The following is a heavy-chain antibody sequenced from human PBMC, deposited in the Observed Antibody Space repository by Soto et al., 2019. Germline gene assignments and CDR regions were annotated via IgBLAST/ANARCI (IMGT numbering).Heavy chain of an antibody. J-gene: IGHJ6*02. CDR1: GGSISNYY. CDR3: ARAQPQFYYYGLDV. V-gene: IGHV4-59*01. Sequence: PSETLSLTCNVSGGSISNYYWSWIRQPPGKGLEWIGYIYYSGSTNYNPSLRSRVTISVDSSKSQFSLKLSSVTAADTAVYYCARAQPQFYYYGLDVWGQGATVTVPS. CDR2: IYYSGST.